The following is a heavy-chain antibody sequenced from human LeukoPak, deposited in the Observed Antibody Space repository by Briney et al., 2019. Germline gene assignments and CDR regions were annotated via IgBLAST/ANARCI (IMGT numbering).Heavy chain of an antibody. J-gene: IGHJ4*02. CDR2: ISAYNGNT. Sequence: GASVKVSCKASGYTFTSYGISWERQAPGQGLEWVGWISAYNGNTNYAQKLQGRVTMTTDTSTSTAYMELRSLRSDDTAVYYCARSRWSHPVDYWGQGTLVTVSS. CDR1: GYTFTSYG. D-gene: IGHD4-23*01. CDR3: ARSRWSHPVDY. V-gene: IGHV1-18*01.